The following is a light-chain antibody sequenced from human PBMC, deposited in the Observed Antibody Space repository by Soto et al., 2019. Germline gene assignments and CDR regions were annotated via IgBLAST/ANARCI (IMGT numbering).Light chain of an antibody. J-gene: IGLJ1*01. Sequence: QSALTQPASVSGSPGRSITISCTGTSSDVGGYDFVSWYRQYPGQAPKILIYEVTHRPSGVPDRFSGSKSGNTASLTISGLQADDEADYYCSSYTITSSPVFGPGTKLTVL. CDR3: SSYTITSSPV. CDR1: SSDVGGYDF. V-gene: IGLV2-14*01. CDR2: EVT.